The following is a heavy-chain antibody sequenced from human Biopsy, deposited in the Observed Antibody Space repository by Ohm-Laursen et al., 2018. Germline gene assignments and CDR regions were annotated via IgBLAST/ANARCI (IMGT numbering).Heavy chain of an antibody. J-gene: IGHJ6*02. V-gene: IGHV4-61*01. CDR2: VYYSGTT. D-gene: IGHD2-2*01. Sequence: TLSLTWAVSGGSVSDSFHFWSWIRQPPGKGLEWIGDVYYSGTTNYNPSLKSRLTISVDTSKNQFSLNLNSVTAADTAVYFCARDVKRYCSGTSCYSGYFGMDVWGQGTSVTVSS. CDR1: GGSVSDSFHF. CDR3: ARDVKRYCSGTSCYSGYFGMDV.